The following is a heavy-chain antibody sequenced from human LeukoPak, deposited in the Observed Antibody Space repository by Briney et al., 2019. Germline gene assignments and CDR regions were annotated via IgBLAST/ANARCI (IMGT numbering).Heavy chain of an antibody. D-gene: IGHD3-22*01. CDR1: GYTFTNYG. CDR3: ARGDFDSSGYWFDP. Sequence: ASVKVSCKASGYTFTNYGISWVRQAPGQGLEWMGWISAYNGNTNYAQKVQGRVIMTTDTSTSTAHMELRSLRSDDTAVYYCARGDFDSSGYWFDPWGQGTLVTVSS. V-gene: IGHV1-18*01. J-gene: IGHJ5*02. CDR2: ISAYNGNT.